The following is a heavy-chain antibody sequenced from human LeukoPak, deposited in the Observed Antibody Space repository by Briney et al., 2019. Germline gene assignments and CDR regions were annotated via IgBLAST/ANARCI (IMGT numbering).Heavy chain of an antibody. CDR2: IIPIFGTA. V-gene: IGHV1-69*13. Sequence: ASVKVSCKASGGTFSSYVISWVRQAPGQGLEWMGGIIPIFGTANYAQKFQGRVTITADESTSTAYMELRSLRSDDTAVYYCARFGLGKHIEVAGIPFDIWGQGTMVTVSS. D-gene: IGHD6-19*01. CDR3: ARFGLGKHIEVAGIPFDI. CDR1: GGTFSSYV. J-gene: IGHJ3*02.